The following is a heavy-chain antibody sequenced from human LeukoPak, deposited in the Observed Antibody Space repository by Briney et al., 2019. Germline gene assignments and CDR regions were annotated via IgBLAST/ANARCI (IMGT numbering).Heavy chain of an antibody. CDR1: GFTFSSYA. CDR2: IRSKADGGTP. V-gene: IGHV3-15*01. J-gene: IGHJ4*02. Sequence: AGGSLRLSCAASGFTFSSYAMSWVRQAPGKGLEWVGHIRSKADGGTPDYIAPVKGRFTISRDDSKDTLYLQMNSLNTEDTAMYYCTTRSPARYCSDGACYSSADYWGQGTLVTVSS. CDR3: TTRSPARYCSDGACYSSADY. D-gene: IGHD2-15*01.